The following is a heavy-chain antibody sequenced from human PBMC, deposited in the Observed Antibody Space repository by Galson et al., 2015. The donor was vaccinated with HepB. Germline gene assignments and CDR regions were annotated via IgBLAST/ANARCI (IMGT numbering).Heavy chain of an antibody. CDR1: GFIFTNHW. D-gene: IGHD1-26*01. V-gene: IGHV3-7*03. CDR2: INQDGSDK. CDR3: ARERSYFRDSFDI. Sequence: SLRLSCAASGFIFTNHWMSWVRQAPGKGLEWVANINQDGSDKYSVDSVKGRFAISRDNTKKSLYLQMSSLRAEDTAVYYCARERSYFRDSFDIWGQGIMVTVSS. J-gene: IGHJ3*02.